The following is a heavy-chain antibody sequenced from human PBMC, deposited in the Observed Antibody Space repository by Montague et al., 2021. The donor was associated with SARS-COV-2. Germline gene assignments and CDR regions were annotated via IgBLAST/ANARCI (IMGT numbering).Heavy chain of an antibody. Sequence: SLRLSCAASGFIFSSYEMNWVRQAPGKGLEWISYISSSGGGSTKXYTXSVKGRFTISRDNAKNSLYLQMNGLRVEDTAIYYCARDRDWDDWCGMDVWGQGTTVTVSS. CDR3: ARDRDWDDWCGMDV. D-gene: IGHD2-21*01. CDR1: GFIFSSYE. V-gene: IGHV3-48*03. J-gene: IGHJ6*02. CDR2: ISSSGGGSTK.